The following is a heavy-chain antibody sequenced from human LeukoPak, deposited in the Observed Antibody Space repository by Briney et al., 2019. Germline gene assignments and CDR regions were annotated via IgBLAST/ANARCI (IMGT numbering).Heavy chain of an antibody. CDR3: ARANSSPNPYYYYGMDV. CDR2: INPSGGST. J-gene: IGHJ6*02. V-gene: IGHV1-46*01. D-gene: IGHD6-13*01. Sequence: ASVKVSCKASGYTFTSYHMHWVRQAPGQGLEWMGIINPSGGSTSYAQKFQGRVTMTRDTSTSTVYMELSSLRSEDTAVYYCARANSSPNPYYYYGMDVWGQGTTVTVSS. CDR1: GYTFTSYH.